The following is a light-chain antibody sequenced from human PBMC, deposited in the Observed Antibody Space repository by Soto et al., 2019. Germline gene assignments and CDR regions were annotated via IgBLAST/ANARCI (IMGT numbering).Light chain of an antibody. J-gene: IGKJ5*01. CDR3: QQYGTSPIT. Sequence: EIVLTQSPGTLSLSPGERATLSCRASQSVKNRYLAWYQQKVGQAHRLLIYDASSRATDIPDRFSGSGSGTDFTLIISRLEPEDFAVYYCQQYGTSPITFGQGARLDIK. CDR1: QSVKNRY. CDR2: DAS. V-gene: IGKV3-20*01.